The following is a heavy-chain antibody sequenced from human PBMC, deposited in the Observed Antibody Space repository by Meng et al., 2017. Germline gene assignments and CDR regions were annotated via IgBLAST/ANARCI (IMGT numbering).Heavy chain of an antibody. V-gene: IGHV1-3*04. CDR3: ARYRSRLSTLTLLFDP. CDR1: VYTCTRYA. J-gene: IGHJ5*02. Sequence: VHRVQSGTELKEPGPSVTVAFKLSVYTCTRYAMHCVRKTPGQRLDWMGLINTGNVNTKYSQKVQGRDTIARDTSASKAYMELGNLRSEDTAVYYWARYRSRLSTLTLLFDPWGQGTLVTVSS. D-gene: IGHD4-17*01. CDR2: INTGNVNT.